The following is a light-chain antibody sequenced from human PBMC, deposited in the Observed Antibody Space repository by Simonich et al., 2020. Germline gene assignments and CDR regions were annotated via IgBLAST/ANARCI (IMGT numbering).Light chain of an antibody. CDR1: SSNIGAGYD. CDR3: QSYDSSLSGWV. Sequence: QSVLTQPPSVSGAPGQRVTISCTGSSSNIGAGYDVHWSQQLPGTAPKLLIYGNSNRPSGVPDRFSGSKSGTSAFLAITGLQAEDEADYYCQSYDSSLSGWVFGGGTKLTVL. V-gene: IGLV1-40*01. J-gene: IGLJ3*02. CDR2: GNS.